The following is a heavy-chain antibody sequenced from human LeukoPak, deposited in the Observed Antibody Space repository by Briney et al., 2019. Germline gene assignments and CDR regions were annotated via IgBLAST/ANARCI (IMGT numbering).Heavy chain of an antibody. CDR3: ARVYYDILTGYYDSPDAFDI. J-gene: IGHJ3*02. CDR1: GGSISSYY. D-gene: IGHD3-9*01. CDR2: IYYSGST. V-gene: IGHV4-59*08. Sequence: SETLSLTCTVSGGSISSYYWSWIRQPPGKELEWIGYIYYSGSTNYNPSLKSRVTISVDTSKNQFSLKLSSVTAADTAVYYCARVYYDILTGYYDSPDAFDIWGQGTMVTVSS.